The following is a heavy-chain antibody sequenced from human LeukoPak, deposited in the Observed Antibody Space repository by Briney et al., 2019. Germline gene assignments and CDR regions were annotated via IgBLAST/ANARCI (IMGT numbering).Heavy chain of an antibody. Sequence: SETLSLTCTVSGGSISSYYWSWIRQPAGKGLEWIGRIYTSGSTNYNPSPKSRVTMSVDTSKNQFSLKLSSVTAADTAVYYCARIVPAAMFYYYYYYMDVWGKGTTVTVSS. CDR1: GGSISSYY. CDR2: IYTSGST. V-gene: IGHV4-4*07. J-gene: IGHJ6*03. D-gene: IGHD2-2*01. CDR3: ARIVPAAMFYYYYYYMDV.